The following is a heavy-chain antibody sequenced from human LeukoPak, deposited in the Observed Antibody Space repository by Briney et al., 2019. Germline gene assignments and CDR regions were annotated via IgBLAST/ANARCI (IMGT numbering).Heavy chain of an antibody. CDR1: GFTFDDYA. Sequence: PGRSLRLSCAASGFTFDDYAMHWVRQAPGKGLEWVSGISWNSGSIGYADSVKGRFTISRDNAKNSLYLQMNSLRAEDTALYYCAKGPPEYCSSTSCYPPYYFDYWGQGTLVTASS. V-gene: IGHV3-9*01. J-gene: IGHJ4*02. CDR3: AKGPPEYCSSTSCYPPYYFDY. CDR2: ISWNSGSI. D-gene: IGHD2-2*01.